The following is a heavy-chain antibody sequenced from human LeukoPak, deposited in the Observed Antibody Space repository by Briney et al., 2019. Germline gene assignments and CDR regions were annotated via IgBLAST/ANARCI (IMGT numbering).Heavy chain of an antibody. CDR1: GFTFSDYY. CDR3: ARDQVAARRIYYYGMDV. V-gene: IGHV3-11*01. CDR2: ISSSGSTI. Sequence: TGGSLRLSCAASGFTFSDYYMSWIRQAPGKGLEWVSYISSSGSTIYYADSVKGRFNISRDNAKNSLYLQMNSLRAEDTAVYYGARDQVAARRIYYYGMDVWGQGTTVTVSS. J-gene: IGHJ6*02. D-gene: IGHD6-6*01.